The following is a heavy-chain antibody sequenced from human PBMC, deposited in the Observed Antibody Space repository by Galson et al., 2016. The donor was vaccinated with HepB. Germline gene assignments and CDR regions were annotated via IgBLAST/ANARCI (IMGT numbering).Heavy chain of an antibody. CDR2: IKPKTDAGTT. CDR3: TTDDESERGLDYFYYGMDV. J-gene: IGHJ6*02. D-gene: IGHD1-26*01. V-gene: IGHV3-15*07. Sequence: SLRLSCAASGFTFSTYGMHWVRQAPGKGLEWVGRIKPKTDAGTTDYAAPVKGRFIISRDDSKDTLFLQMNSLKIEDTGVYYCTTDDESERGLDYFYYGMDVWGQGTTVTVSS. CDR1: GFTFSTYG.